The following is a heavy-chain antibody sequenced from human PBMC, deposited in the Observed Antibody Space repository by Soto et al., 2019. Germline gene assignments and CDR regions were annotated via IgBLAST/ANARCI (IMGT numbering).Heavy chain of an antibody. CDR3: ARVADCSSTSCYFYYYYYMDV. Sequence: QLQLQESGPGLVKPSETLSLTCTVSGGSISSSSYYWGWIRQPPGKGLEWIGSIYYSGSTYYNPSLKSRVTISVDTSKNQFSLKLSSVTAADTAVYYCARVADCSSTSCYFYYYYYMDVWGKGTTVTVSS. J-gene: IGHJ6*03. D-gene: IGHD2-2*01. CDR1: GGSISSSSYY. CDR2: IYYSGST. V-gene: IGHV4-39*01.